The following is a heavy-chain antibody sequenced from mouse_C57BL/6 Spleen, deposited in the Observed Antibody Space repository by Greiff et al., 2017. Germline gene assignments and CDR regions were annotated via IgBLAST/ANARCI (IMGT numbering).Heavy chain of an antibody. CDR1: GFTFSSYA. Sequence: EVQLVESGGGLVKPGGSLKLSCAASGFTFSSYAMSWVRQTPEKRLEWVATISDGGSYTYYPDNVKGRFTISRDNAKNNLYLQMSHLKSEDTAMYYCARDRTGTLDYWGQGTTLTVSS. V-gene: IGHV5-4*01. J-gene: IGHJ2*01. CDR2: ISDGGSYT. CDR3: ARDRTGTLDY. D-gene: IGHD4-1*01.